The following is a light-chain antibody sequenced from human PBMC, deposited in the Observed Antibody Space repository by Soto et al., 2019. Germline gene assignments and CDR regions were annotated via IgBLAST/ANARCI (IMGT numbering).Light chain of an antibody. Sequence: DIVMTQSPDSLTVSLGERATINCKSSQSVLYNSNNKNYLAWYQQKPGQPPKLLIYWASTRESGVPDRFSGSGSGTDFTLTIRRLEPEDFAVYYCQQYGSSLPFTFGPGTKVDIK. CDR2: WAS. CDR1: QSVLYNSNNKNY. J-gene: IGKJ3*01. CDR3: QQYGSSLPFT. V-gene: IGKV4-1*01.